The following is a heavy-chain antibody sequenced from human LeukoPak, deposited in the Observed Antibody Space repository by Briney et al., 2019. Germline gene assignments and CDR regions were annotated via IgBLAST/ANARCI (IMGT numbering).Heavy chain of an antibody. J-gene: IGHJ6*03. CDR1: GGSINNYF. CDR2: TYISGST. Sequence: PSETLSLTCNVSGGSINNYFWSWIRQPAGKGLEWIGRTYISGSTNYNPSLKSRVTMSLDTSKNQFSLKLTSVTAADTAVYYCARDIGMIDYYYYYMDVWGKGTTVTVSS. D-gene: IGHD3-22*01. V-gene: IGHV4-4*07. CDR3: ARDIGMIDYYYYYMDV.